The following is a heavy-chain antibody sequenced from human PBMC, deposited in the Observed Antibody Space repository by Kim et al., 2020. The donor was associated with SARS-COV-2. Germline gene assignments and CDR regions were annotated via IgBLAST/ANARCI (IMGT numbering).Heavy chain of an antibody. J-gene: IGHJ6*02. CDR2: IYYSGST. CDR3: ARGSAADYGMDV. V-gene: IGHV4-39*07. CDR1: GGSISSSSYY. Sequence: SETLSLTCTVSGGSISSSSYYWGWIRQPPGKGLEWIGSIYYSGSTYYNPSLKSRVTISVDTSKNQFSLKLSSVTAADTAVYYCARGSAADYGMDVWGQGTTVTVSS. D-gene: IGHD6-13*01.